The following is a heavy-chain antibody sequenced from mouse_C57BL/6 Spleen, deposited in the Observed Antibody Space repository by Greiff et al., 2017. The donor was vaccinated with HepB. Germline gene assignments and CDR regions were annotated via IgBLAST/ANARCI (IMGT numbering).Heavy chain of an antibody. D-gene: IGHD1-1*01. Sequence: EVQLQQSGAELVKPGASVKLSCTASGFNIKDYYMHWVKQRTEQGLEWIGRIDPEDGETKYAPKFQGKATITADTSSNTAYLQISSLTSEDTAVYYCARSSYDCFAYWGQGTLVTVSA. CDR2: IDPEDGET. V-gene: IGHV14-2*01. J-gene: IGHJ3*01. CDR1: GFNIKDYY. CDR3: ARSSYDCFAY.